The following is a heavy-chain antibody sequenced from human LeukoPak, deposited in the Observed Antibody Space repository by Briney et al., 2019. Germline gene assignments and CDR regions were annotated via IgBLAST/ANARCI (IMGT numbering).Heavy chain of an antibody. J-gene: IGHJ4*02. CDR3: ARGLVPGFLDY. D-gene: IGHD4-11*01. CDR2: ISSSGTTI. Sequence: GGSLRLSCAASGFRFGGYDMNWVGKAPGKGLKWVSYISSSGTTIYYADSVKGRFTISRDNAKNTLYLQMNSLRAEDTAVYYCARGLVPGFLDYWGQGTPVTVSS. CDR1: GFRFGGYD. V-gene: IGHV3-48*03.